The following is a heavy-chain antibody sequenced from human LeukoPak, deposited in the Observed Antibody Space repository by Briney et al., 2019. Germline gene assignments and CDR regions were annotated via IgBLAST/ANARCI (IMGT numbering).Heavy chain of an antibody. J-gene: IGHJ4*02. CDR3: ARDLDLGVTRWLEQEFDY. CDR1: GFTFSNYG. Sequence: GGSLRLSCAASGFTFSNYGMNWVRQAPGKGLEWVSSISSSSSYIYYADSVKGRFTISRDNAKNSLYLQMNSLRAEDTAVYYCARDLDLGVTRWLEQEFDYWGQGTLVTVSS. CDR2: ISSSSSYI. D-gene: IGHD5-24*01. V-gene: IGHV3-21*01.